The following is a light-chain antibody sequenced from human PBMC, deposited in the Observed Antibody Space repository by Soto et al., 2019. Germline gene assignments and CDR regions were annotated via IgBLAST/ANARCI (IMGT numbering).Light chain of an antibody. Sequence: DIQMTQSPSSLSGSVGDRVTITCRASQTISSWVAGYQQKPGKAPKRLISRASTLTSGVPSRFSGSGSGTEFTLTISSPQPDAFATYYCQHYNSYSEAFGQGTKVDI. CDR2: RAS. CDR1: QTISSW. CDR3: QHYNSYSEA. V-gene: IGKV1-5*03. J-gene: IGKJ1*01.